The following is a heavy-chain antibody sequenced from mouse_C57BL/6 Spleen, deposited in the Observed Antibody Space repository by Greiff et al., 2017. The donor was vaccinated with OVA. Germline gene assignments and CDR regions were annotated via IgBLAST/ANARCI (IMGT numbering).Heavy chain of an antibody. CDR2: IYPGNGDT. CDR3: ARPPSTVVEDWFAY. V-gene: IGHV1-12*01. D-gene: IGHD1-1*01. J-gene: IGHJ3*01. Sequence: QVQLKESGAELVRPGASVKMSCKASGYTFTSYNMHWVKQTPRQGLEWIGAIYPGNGDTSYNQKFKGKATLTVDKSSSTAYMQLSSLTSEDSAVYFCARPPSTVVEDWFAYWGQGTLVTVSA. CDR1: GYTFTSYN.